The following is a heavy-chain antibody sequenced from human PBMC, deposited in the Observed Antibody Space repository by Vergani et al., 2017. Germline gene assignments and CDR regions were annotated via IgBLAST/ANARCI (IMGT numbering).Heavy chain of an antibody. CDR1: GYTFTSYY. CDR2: ISAYNGNT. V-gene: IGHV1-18*04. Sequence: QVQLVQSGAEVKKPGASVKVSCKASGYTFTSYYMHWVRQAPGQGLEWMGWISAYNGNTNYAQKLQGRVTMTTDTSTSTAYMELRSLRSDDTAVYYCARAGGSYFDWSTADYWGQGTLVTVSS. J-gene: IGHJ4*02. D-gene: IGHD3-9*01. CDR3: ARAGGSYFDWSTADY.